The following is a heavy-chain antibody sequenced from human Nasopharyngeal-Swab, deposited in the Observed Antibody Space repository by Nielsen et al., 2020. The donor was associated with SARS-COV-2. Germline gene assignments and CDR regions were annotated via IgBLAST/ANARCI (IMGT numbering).Heavy chain of an antibody. Sequence: SETLSLTCAVSGGSISSGGYSWSWIRQPPGKGLEWIGYIYHSGSTYYNPSLKSRVTISVDTSKNQFSLKLSSVTAADTAVYYCARLTGTLDYWGQGTLVTVSS. V-gene: IGHV4-30-2*01. CDR1: GGSISSGGYS. CDR3: ARLTGTLDY. D-gene: IGHD1-7*01. J-gene: IGHJ4*02. CDR2: IYHSGST.